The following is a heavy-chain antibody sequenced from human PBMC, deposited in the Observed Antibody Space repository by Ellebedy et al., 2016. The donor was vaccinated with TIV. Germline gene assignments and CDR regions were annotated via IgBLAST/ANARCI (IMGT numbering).Heavy chain of an antibody. V-gene: IGHV4-61*02. J-gene: IGHJ5*02. CDR2: IYTSGST. Sequence: SETLSLXXTVSGGSISSGSYYWSWIRQPAGKGLEWIGRIYTSGSTNYNPSLKSRVTMSVDTSKNQFSLKLSSVTAADTAVYYCAKGPLWFDPWGQGTLVTVSS. CDR1: GGSISSGSYY. CDR3: AKGPLWFDP.